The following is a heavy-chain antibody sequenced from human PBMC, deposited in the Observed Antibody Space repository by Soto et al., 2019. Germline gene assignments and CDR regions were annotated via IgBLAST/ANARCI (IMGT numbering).Heavy chain of an antibody. V-gene: IGHV3-30*04. D-gene: IGHD2-21*02. J-gene: IGHJ4*02. Sequence: QVQLVEPGGGVVQPGRSLRLSCAASGFTFSDYTMHWVRQAPGKGLQWVALIYYDGSKTYYADSVKGRFTVSRDNSNNTQYLETNSLRAEDTGVYYCARGGRNQLGDCYDNWGQGTLATVAS. CDR1: GFTFSDYT. CDR2: IYYDGSKT. CDR3: ARGGRNQLGDCYDN.